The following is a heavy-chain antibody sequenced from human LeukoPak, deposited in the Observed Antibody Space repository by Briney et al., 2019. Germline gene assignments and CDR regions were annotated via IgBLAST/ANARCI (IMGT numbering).Heavy chain of an antibody. D-gene: IGHD3-22*01. V-gene: IGHV3-48*03. J-gene: IGHJ4*02. CDR3: ARPETPLPYSSGFFY. CDR1: GFTFSSYE. CDR2: ISSSGSTI. Sequence: GGSLRLSCAASGFTFSSYEMNWVRQAPGKGLEWVSYISSSGSTIYYADSVKGRLTISRDNAKNSLYLQMNSLRAEDTAVYYCARPETPLPYSSGFFYWGQGTLVTVSS.